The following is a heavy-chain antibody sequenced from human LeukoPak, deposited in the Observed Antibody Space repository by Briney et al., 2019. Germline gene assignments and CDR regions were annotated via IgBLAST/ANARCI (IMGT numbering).Heavy chain of an antibody. Sequence: SETLSLTCAVYGGSFSGYYWSWIRQPPGKGLEWIGEIDHSGSTNYNPSLKSRVTISVDTSKNQFSLKLSSVTAADTAVYYCARQIVGALYGMDGWGQGTTVTVSS. CDR1: GGSFSGYY. CDR2: IDHSGST. CDR3: ARQIVGALYGMDG. V-gene: IGHV4-34*01. D-gene: IGHD1-26*01. J-gene: IGHJ6*02.